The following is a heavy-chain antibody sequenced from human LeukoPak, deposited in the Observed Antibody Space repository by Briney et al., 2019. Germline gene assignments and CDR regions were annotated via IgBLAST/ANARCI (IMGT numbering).Heavy chain of an antibody. CDR1: GYTFTSYY. J-gene: IGHJ4*02. Sequence: ASVKVSCKASGYTFTSYYMHWVRQAPGQGLEWMGIINPSGGSTSYAQTFQGRVTMTRDTSTSTVYMELSSLRSEDTAVYYCARAGTYDYVWGSYRQFDYWGQGTLVTVSS. CDR3: ARAGTYDYVWGSYRQFDY. CDR2: INPSGGST. D-gene: IGHD3-16*02. V-gene: IGHV1-46*01.